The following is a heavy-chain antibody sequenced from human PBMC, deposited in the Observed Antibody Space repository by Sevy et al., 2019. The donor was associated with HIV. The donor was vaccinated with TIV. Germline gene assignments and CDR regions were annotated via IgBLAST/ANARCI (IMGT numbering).Heavy chain of an antibody. CDR2: MNPNSGNT. CDR1: GYTFTSYD. V-gene: IGHV1-8*01. D-gene: IGHD3-3*01. Sequence: ASVKVSCKASGYTFTSYDINWVRQATGQGLEWMGWMNPNSGNTGYGQKFQGRVTMTRNTSIRTAYMELSSLRSEDTAVYYCARVTMYYDFWSGYYTIHYGMDVWGQGTTVTVSS. CDR3: ARVTMYYDFWSGYYTIHYGMDV. J-gene: IGHJ6*02.